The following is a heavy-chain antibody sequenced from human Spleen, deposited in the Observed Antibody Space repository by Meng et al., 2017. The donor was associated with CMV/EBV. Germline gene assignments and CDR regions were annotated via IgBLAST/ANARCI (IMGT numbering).Heavy chain of an antibody. CDR3: WGVGATTGMNDY. CDR2: INEAGSVK. D-gene: IGHD1-26*01. Sequence: GGSLRLSCAASGFTFTNYWMTWVRQAPGKGLEWVGNINEAGSVKHYVDSVKGRFTMSRDNAKNSVYLQMNALRADDTAVYYCWGVGATTGMNDYWGQGTLVTVSS. CDR1: GFTFTNYW. J-gene: IGHJ4*02. V-gene: IGHV3-7*01.